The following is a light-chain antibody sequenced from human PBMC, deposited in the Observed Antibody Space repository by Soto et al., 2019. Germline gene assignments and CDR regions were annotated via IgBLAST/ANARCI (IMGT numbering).Light chain of an antibody. CDR1: QSVSNSF. CDR2: GIY. Sequence: SVLTQSPDTLSLSPGERATLFCRASQSVSNSFFAWYQQRPGQAPRLLIHGIYNRAAGIPDRFSGSGSGTDFTLTISRLEPEDFVMYYCQQYSTLPHTFGPGTKLEV. CDR3: QQYSTLPHT. V-gene: IGKV3-20*01. J-gene: IGKJ2*01.